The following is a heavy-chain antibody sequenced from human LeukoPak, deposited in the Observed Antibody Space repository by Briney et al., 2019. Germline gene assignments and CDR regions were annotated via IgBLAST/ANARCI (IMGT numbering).Heavy chain of an antibody. J-gene: IGHJ5*02. D-gene: IGHD6-19*01. V-gene: IGHV3-7*03. Sequence: PGGSLRLSCAASGFTFSSYWMNWVCQAPGKGLEWVASINHNGNVNYYVDSVKGRFTISRDNAKNSLYLQMNSLRAEDTAVYYCARDPSSGLNWFDPWGQGSLVTVSS. CDR3: ARDPSSGLNWFDP. CDR1: GFTFSSYW. CDR2: INHNGNVN.